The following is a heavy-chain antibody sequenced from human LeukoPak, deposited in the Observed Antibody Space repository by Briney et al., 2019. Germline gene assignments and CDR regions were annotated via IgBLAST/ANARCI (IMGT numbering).Heavy chain of an antibody. Sequence: ASVKVSCEASGYTFTGYYMHWVRQAPGQGLEWMGWINPNSGGTNYAQKFQGRVTMTRDTSISTAYMELSRLRSDDTAVYYCARTYCGGDCFAFDIWGQGTMVTVSS. CDR3: ARTYCGGDCFAFDI. V-gene: IGHV1-2*02. J-gene: IGHJ3*02. CDR1: GYTFTGYY. D-gene: IGHD2-21*02. CDR2: INPNSGGT.